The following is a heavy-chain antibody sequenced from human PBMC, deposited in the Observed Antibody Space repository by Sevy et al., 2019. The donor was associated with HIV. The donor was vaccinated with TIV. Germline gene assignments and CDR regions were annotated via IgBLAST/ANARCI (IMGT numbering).Heavy chain of an antibody. Sequence: GGSLRLSCAASEFTFSANWMNWVRQAPGKGLEWVANIKGDGSDKHYVDSVEGRFTISRDNAKNLLYLRMNSLRVEDTAVYYCAHETFGRFESWGQGTLVTVSS. CDR2: IKGDGSDK. V-gene: IGHV3-7*01. J-gene: IGHJ4*02. CDR1: EFTFSANW. CDR3: AHETFGRFES. D-gene: IGHD3-16*01.